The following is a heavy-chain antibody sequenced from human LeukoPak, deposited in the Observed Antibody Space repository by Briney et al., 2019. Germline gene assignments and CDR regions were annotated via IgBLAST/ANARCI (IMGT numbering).Heavy chain of an antibody. CDR1: GFTFSSYS. CDR3: ARVGWFGELTRHPGGDS. CDR2: ISSSSSYI. J-gene: IGHJ4*02. V-gene: IGHV3-21*01. Sequence: PGGSLRLSCAASGFTFSSYSMNWVRQAPGKGLEWVSSISSSSSYIYYADSVKGRFTISRDNAKNSLYLQMNSLRAEDTAVYYCARVGWFGELTRHPGGDSWGQGTLVTVSS. D-gene: IGHD3-10*01.